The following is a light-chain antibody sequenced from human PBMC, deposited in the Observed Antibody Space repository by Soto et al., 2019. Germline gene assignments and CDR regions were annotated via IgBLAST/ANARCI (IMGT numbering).Light chain of an antibody. V-gene: IGKV1-33*01. CDR2: DAS. Sequence: DIQMTQSPSSLSASVGDRVTITCQASQYISNYLNLYQQKPGKAPKLLIYDASNLETGIPLRFNGSGSGTDFSFTISSLQPGDIATYYCQHYQTLPLTFGGGTKVEIK. CDR3: QHYQTLPLT. CDR1: QYISNY. J-gene: IGKJ4*01.